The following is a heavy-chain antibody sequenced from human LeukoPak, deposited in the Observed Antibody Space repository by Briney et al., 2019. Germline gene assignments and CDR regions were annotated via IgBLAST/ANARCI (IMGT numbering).Heavy chain of an antibody. J-gene: IGHJ1*01. D-gene: IGHD4-11*01. Sequence: EASVKVSCKASGGTFSSYTISWVRQAPGQGLEWVGRIIPILGIANYAQKFQGRVTITADKSTSTAYMELSSLRSEDTAVYYCARTTTVTREYFQHWGQGTLVTVSS. CDR2: IIPILGIA. V-gene: IGHV1-69*02. CDR1: GGTFSSYT. CDR3: ARTTTVTREYFQH.